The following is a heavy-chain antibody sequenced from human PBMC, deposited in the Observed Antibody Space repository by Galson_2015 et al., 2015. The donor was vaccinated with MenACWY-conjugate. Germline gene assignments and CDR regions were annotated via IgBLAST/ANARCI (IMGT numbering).Heavy chain of an antibody. Sequence: ETLSLTCTVSGGSISSYYWSWIRQPPGKGLEWIGYIYYSGSTNYNPSLKSRVTISVDTSKNQFSLKLSSVTAADTAVYYCARSFDPGNSRDGFTKYYFDYWGQGPLVTVSS. CDR3: ARSFDPGNSRDGFTKYYFDY. D-gene: IGHD5-24*01. CDR1: GGSISSYY. J-gene: IGHJ4*02. CDR2: IYYSGST. V-gene: IGHV4-59*12.